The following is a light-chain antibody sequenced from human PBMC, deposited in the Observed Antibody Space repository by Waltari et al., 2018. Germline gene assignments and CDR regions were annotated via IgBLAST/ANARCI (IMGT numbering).Light chain of an antibody. CDR1: QNLLYRGNNKKY. V-gene: IGKV4-1*01. CDR2: WAS. CDR3: QQYYPLLRVS. Sequence: DIVLTQSPDSLAASLGERATISCKSSQNLLYRGNNKKYLGWYQHKKGQPQKLLFYWASTREFGVSDRFSSGGAGTDFTRTINTRQAEDVALYYCQQYYPLLRVSFGQGTKLEIK. J-gene: IGKJ2*03.